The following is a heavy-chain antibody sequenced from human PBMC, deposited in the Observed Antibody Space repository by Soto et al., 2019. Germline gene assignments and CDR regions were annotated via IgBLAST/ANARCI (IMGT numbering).Heavy chain of an antibody. D-gene: IGHD2-2*01. J-gene: IGHJ4*02. CDR2: ISGSGGST. CDR3: AKVLLGYWSSTSCYVNDY. Sequence: EVQLLESGGGLVQPGGSLRLSCAASGFTFSSYAMSWVRQAPGKGLEWVSAISGSGGSTYYADSVKGRFTISRDNSKNTLYLQMNSLRAEDTAVYYCAKVLLGYWSSTSCYVNDYWGQGTLVTVSS. CDR1: GFTFSSYA. V-gene: IGHV3-23*01.